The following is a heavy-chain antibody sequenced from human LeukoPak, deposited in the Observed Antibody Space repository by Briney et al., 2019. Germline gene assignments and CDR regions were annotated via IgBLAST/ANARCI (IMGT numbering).Heavy chain of an antibody. Sequence: SETLSLTCTISGGSISSYYWSWIRQPPGKGLEWIGEINHSGSTNYNPSLKSRVTISVDTSKNQFSLKLSSVTAADTAVYYCASQLERQGATAFDIWGQGTMVTVSS. J-gene: IGHJ3*02. CDR2: INHSGST. V-gene: IGHV4-34*01. CDR1: GGSISSYY. CDR3: ASQLERQGATAFDI. D-gene: IGHD1-1*01.